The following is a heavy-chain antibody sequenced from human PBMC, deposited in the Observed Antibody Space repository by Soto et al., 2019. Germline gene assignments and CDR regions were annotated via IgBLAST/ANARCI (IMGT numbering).Heavy chain of an antibody. CDR3: AKDESRYCTDSTCYPTDY. CDR1: GFIFSTYG. D-gene: IGHD2-15*01. Sequence: QVQLVESGGGVVQPGRSLRLSCAASGFIFSTYGMHWVRQAPGKGLEWVALISFDGRQKYYAESLKGRFTISRDNSKDMLYLEVNSLRAEDTAVYYCAKDESRYCTDSTCYPTDYWGQGTLVTVSS. CDR2: ISFDGRQK. V-gene: IGHV3-30*18. J-gene: IGHJ4*02.